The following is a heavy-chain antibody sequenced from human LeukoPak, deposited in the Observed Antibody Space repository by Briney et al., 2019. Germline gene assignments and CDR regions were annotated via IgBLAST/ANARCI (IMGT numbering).Heavy chain of an antibody. Sequence: PSETLSLTCTVSGGSISSYYWSWIRQPPGKGLEWIGYIYYSGSTKYDPSLKSRVSISVDTSKNQFSLKLSSVTAADTAVYYCARGAGAGYNLQPFDYWGQGTLVTVSS. CDR2: IYYSGST. D-gene: IGHD5-24*01. CDR1: GGSISSYY. J-gene: IGHJ4*02. V-gene: IGHV4-59*08. CDR3: ARGAGAGYNLQPFDY.